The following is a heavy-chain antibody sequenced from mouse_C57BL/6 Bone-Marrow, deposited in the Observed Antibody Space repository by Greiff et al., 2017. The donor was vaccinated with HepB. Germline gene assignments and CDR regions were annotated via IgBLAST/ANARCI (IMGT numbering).Heavy chain of an antibody. CDR2: IDPSDSYT. V-gene: IGHV1-69*01. CDR1: GYTFTSYW. Sequence: QVQLQQPGAELVMPGASVKLSCKASGYTFTSYWMHWVKQRPGQGLEWIGEIDPSDSYTTYNQKFKGKSPLTVDKSSSTAYMQLSSLTSEDSAVYYCARSRYSNPWYFEVWGTGTTVTVSS. D-gene: IGHD2-5*01. CDR3: ARSRYSNPWYFEV. J-gene: IGHJ1*03.